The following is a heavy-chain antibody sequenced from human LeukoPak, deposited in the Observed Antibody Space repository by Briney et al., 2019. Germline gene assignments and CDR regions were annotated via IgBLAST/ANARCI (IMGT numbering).Heavy chain of an antibody. CDR2: ISWNSGSI. D-gene: IGHD1-26*01. CDR1: GFTFDDYA. CDR3: AKGLYSGSSLDY. Sequence: GRSLRLSCAASGFTFDDYAMHWVRQAPGKGLEWVSGISWNSGSIGYADSVKGRFTISRDNAKNSLYLQMNSLRAEDTALYYCAKGLYSGSSLDYWGQGTLVTVSS. V-gene: IGHV3-9*01. J-gene: IGHJ4*02.